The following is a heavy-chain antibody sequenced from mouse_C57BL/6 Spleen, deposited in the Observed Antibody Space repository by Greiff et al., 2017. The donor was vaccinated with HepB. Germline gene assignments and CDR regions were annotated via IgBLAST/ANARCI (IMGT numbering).Heavy chain of an antibody. CDR1: GFSLTSYG. D-gene: IGHD1-1*01. CDR3: ARNSYGSGYAMDY. CDR2: IWSGGST. Sequence: VQGVESGPGLVQPSQSLSITCTVSGFSLTSYGVHWVRQSPGKGLEWLGVIWSGGSTDYNAAFISRLSISKDNCKSQVFFKMNSLQADDTAIYYCARNSYGSGYAMDYWGQGTSVTVSS. J-gene: IGHJ4*01. V-gene: IGHV2-2*01.